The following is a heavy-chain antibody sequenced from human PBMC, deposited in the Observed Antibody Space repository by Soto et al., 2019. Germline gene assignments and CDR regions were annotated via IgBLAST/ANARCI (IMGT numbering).Heavy chain of an antibody. CDR1: GYTFTDFY. J-gene: IGHJ6*02. CDR2: INPNSGGI. CDR3: ARNTYSRRWVGGIDV. Sequence: GASVKVSCKASGYTFTDFYIHWVRQAPGQGLEWMGWINPNSGGINYAQKFQGRVTVTMDTSGTTGYMGLSRLRSDDTSVYYCARNTYSRRWVGGIDVWGQGTTVTVSS. V-gene: IGHV1-2*02. D-gene: IGHD1-26*01.